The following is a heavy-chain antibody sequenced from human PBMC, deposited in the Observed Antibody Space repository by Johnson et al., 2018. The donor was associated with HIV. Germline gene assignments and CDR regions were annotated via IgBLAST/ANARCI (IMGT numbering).Heavy chain of an antibody. CDR2: IKSKTDGGTT. Sequence: VQLVESGGGVVRPGGSLRLSCAASGFTFSNAWMSWVRQAPGKGLEWVGRIKSKTDGGTTDYAAPVKVRFTISRDNSKNTLYLQMNSLRAEDTAVYYCARVRLDSSGSVVTGRDAFDIWGQGTMVTVSS. J-gene: IGHJ3*02. D-gene: IGHD3-22*01. CDR1: GFTFSNAW. CDR3: ARVRLDSSGSVVTGRDAFDI. V-gene: IGHV3-15*01.